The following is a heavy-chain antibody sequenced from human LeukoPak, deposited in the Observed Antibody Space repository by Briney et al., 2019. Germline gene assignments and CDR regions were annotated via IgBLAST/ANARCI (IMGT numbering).Heavy chain of an antibody. V-gene: IGHV3-7*03. CDR1: GFTFSAYW. J-gene: IGHJ4*02. CDR3: ARDSRRVDY. CDR2: IKEDGSEK. Sequence: GGSLRLSCAASGFTFSAYWMTWVRQAPGKGLEWVAHIKEDGSEKHYVDSVKGRFTISRDNAKNSLYLQMNSLRAEDTAVYYCARDSRRVDYWGQGTLVTVSS.